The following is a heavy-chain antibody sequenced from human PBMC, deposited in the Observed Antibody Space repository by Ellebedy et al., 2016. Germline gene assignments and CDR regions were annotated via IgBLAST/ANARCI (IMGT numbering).Heavy chain of an antibody. CDR2: ISWNSGSI. Sequence: SLKISCAASGFTFDDYAMHWVRQAPGKGLEWVSGISWNSGSIGYADSVKGRFTISRDNAKNSLYLQMNSLRAEDTALYYCARDVVVAATYYYYYGMDVWGQGTTVTVSS. V-gene: IGHV3-9*01. CDR1: GFTFDDYA. J-gene: IGHJ6*02. D-gene: IGHD2-15*01. CDR3: ARDVVVAATYYYYYGMDV.